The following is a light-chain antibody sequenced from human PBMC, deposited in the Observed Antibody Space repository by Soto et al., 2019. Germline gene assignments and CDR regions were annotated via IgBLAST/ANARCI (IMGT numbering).Light chain of an antibody. CDR2: RAS. Sequence: DVQMTQSPSTLSASVGDRVTITCRASQSISSWLAWYQQKPGRAPKLLIYRASSLESGVLSRFSGSGSGTEFTLTISSLQPDDFATYYCQQYNSQWTFGQGTKVDNK. CDR1: QSISSW. J-gene: IGKJ1*01. V-gene: IGKV1-5*03. CDR3: QQYNSQWT.